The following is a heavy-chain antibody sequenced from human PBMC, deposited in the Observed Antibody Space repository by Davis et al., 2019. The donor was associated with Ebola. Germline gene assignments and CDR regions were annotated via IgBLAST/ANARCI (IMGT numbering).Heavy chain of an antibody. V-gene: IGHV3-64*04. J-gene: IGHJ4*02. Sequence: GESLKISCSASGFTFSSYAMHWVRQAPGKGLEYVSAISSNGGSTYYADSVKGRFTISRDNSKNTLYLQMNSLRVEDTAVYYCASGYYLRYFDYWGQGTLVTVSS. CDR3: ASGYYLRYFDY. D-gene: IGHD3-22*01. CDR2: ISSNGGST. CDR1: GFTFSSYA.